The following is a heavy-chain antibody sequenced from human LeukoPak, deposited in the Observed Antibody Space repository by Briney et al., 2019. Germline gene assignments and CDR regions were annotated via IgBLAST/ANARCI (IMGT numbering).Heavy chain of an antibody. D-gene: IGHD5-18*01. CDR3: AKDRSDGLVFMGYSYRFDP. CDR2: IWYDGSNK. J-gene: IGHJ5*02. Sequence: GGSLRLSCAASGFTFSSYGMHWVRQAPGKGLEWVAVIWYDGSNKYYADSVKGRFTISRDNSKNTLYQQMNSLRAEDTAVYYCAKDRSDGLVFMGYSYRFDPWGQGTLVTVSS. V-gene: IGHV3-33*06. CDR1: GFTFSSYG.